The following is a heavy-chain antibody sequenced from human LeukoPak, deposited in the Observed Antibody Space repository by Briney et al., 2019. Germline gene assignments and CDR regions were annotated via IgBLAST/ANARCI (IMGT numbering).Heavy chain of an antibody. J-gene: IGHJ4*02. CDR2: INPNSGGT. D-gene: IGHD3-3*01. CDR3: ARALVLRFLEWLPSGDFDY. CDR1: GYTFTGYY. V-gene: IGHV1-2*02. Sequence: ASVKVSCKAFGYTFTGYYMHWVRQAPGQGLEWMGWINPNSGGTNYAQKFQGRVTMTRDTSISTAYMELSRLRSDDTAVYYCARALVLRFLEWLPSGDFDYWGQGTLVTVSS.